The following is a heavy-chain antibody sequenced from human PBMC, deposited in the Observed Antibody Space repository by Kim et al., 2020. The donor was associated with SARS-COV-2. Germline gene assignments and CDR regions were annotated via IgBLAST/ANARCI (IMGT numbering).Heavy chain of an antibody. CDR2: IIPILGIA. V-gene: IGHV1-69*04. CDR3: ASPGPGARGAFDI. CDR1: GGTFSSYA. Sequence: SVKVSCKASGGTFSSYAISWVRQAPGQGLEWMGRIIPILGIANYAQKFQCRVTITADKSTSTAYMELSSLRSEDTAVYYCASPGPGARGAFDIWGQGTMVTVSS. J-gene: IGHJ3*02. D-gene: IGHD1-26*01.